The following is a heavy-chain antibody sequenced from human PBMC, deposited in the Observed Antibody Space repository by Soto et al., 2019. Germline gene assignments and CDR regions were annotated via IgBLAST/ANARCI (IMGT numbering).Heavy chain of an antibody. CDR1: GLPFNRNG. V-gene: IGHV3-33*01. J-gene: IGHJ6*02. D-gene: IGHD1-1*01. CDR3: ARDRSAGNYFYYGMDV. CDR2: IWYDGSKE. Sequence: GGSLRLSCAASGLPFNRNGMHWVRQAPGKGLEWVAVIWYDGSKEYYSDSVKGRFTISRDNSKNMLYLQMNSVRVEDTAVYFCARDRSAGNYFYYGMDVWGQGTTVTVSS.